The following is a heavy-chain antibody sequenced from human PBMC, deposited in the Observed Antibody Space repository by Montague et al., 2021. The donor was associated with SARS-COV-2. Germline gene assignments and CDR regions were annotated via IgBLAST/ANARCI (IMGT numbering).Heavy chain of an antibody. D-gene: IGHD3-3*01. CDR1: GFTFSSYA. Sequence: SLRLSCAASGFTFSSYAMSWVRQAPGKGLEWVSAISGSGGSTYYADSVKGRFTISRDNSKNTLYLQMDSLRAEDTAVYYCANLWVIEEVTIFGVVTTHNWFDPWGQGTLVTVSS. J-gene: IGHJ5*01. CDR3: ANLWVIEEVTIFGVVTTHNWFDP. V-gene: IGHV3-23*01. CDR2: ISGSGGST.